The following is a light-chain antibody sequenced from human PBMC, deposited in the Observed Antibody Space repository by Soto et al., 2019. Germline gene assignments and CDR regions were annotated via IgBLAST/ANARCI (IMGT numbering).Light chain of an antibody. CDR3: AAWDDSLNGLV. J-gene: IGLJ1*01. Sequence: QSVLTQPPSASGTPGQRVTISCSGSSSNIGSNTVKWYQHLPGTAPKLLIYTNSQRPSGVPDRFSGSKSGTSASLAISGLQSEDEDDYYCAAWDDSLNGLVFGTGTKLTVL. CDR2: TNS. V-gene: IGLV1-44*01. CDR1: SSNIGSNT.